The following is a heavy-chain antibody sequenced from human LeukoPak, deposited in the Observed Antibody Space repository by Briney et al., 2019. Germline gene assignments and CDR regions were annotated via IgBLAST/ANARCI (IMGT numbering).Heavy chain of an antibody. D-gene: IGHD4-17*01. J-gene: IGHJ2*01. CDR3: AKDHGDYPSRYFDF. V-gene: IGHV3-23*01. Sequence: GGSLRLSCAASGFTFNRCAMSWVRQAPGKGLEWVSAISGDGRITYYADSAKGRFTISRDNSRDTLYLQMYSLRAEDTALYYCAKDHGDYPSRYFDFWGRGTLVTVSS. CDR1: GFTFNRCA. CDR2: ISGDGRIT.